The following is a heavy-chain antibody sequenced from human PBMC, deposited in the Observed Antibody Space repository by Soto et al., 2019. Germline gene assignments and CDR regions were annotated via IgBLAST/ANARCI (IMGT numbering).Heavy chain of an antibody. Sequence: EVQLVESGGDMVQPGRSLKLSCVGSGYSFEDYSMHWVRQAPGKGLEWVSGISWNGNFTGYADSVKGRFTISRDNAKNSRFLQMRSLSLEDTALYYCVGGSWFDWGQGTLVTVSS. D-gene: IGHD2-15*01. CDR1: GYSFEDYS. V-gene: IGHV3-9*01. CDR3: VGGSWFD. J-gene: IGHJ4*02. CDR2: ISWNGNFT.